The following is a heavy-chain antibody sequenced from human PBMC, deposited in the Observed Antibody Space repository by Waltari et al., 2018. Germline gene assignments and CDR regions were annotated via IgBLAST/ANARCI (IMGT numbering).Heavy chain of an antibody. CDR2: ISSSSSYI. CDR1: GFTFSSYS. Sequence: EVQLVESGGGLVKPGGSLRLSCAASGFTFSSYSMNWVRQAPGKGLEWVSSISSSSSYIYYADSVKGRFTISRDNAKNSLYLQMNSLRAEDTAVYYCARVVSSSWNPRVDYWGQGTLVTVSS. D-gene: IGHD6-13*01. J-gene: IGHJ4*02. V-gene: IGHV3-21*01. CDR3: ARVVSSSWNPRVDY.